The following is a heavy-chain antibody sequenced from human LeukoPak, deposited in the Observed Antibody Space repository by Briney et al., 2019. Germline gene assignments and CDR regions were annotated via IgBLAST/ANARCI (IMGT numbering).Heavy chain of an antibody. Sequence: GGSLRLSCAASGFTFTSYAMSWVRQAPGKGLEWVSAISGSGGGTNYADSVKGRFTISKDKSKNTLYLQMNSLRAEDTAVYYCAKDGGSWSHGDYWGQGTLVTVSS. V-gene: IGHV3-23*01. CDR2: ISGSGGGT. D-gene: IGHD6-13*01. CDR3: AKDGGSWSHGDY. J-gene: IGHJ4*02. CDR1: GFTFTSYA.